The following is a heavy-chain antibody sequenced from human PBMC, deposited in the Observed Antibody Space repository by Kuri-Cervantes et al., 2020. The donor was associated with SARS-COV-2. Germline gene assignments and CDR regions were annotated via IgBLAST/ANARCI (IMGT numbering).Heavy chain of an antibody. D-gene: IGHD6-13*01. CDR3: ARGIRGSWYVFDY. J-gene: IGHJ4*02. Sequence: GESLKISCAASGFTFSSYGMHWVRQAPGKGLEWVALISYDGSIKYYAGSVKGRFTISRDNSKNTLYLQVNSLRAEDTAVYYCARGIRGSWYVFDYWGQGTLVTVSS. V-gene: IGHV3-30*03. CDR1: GFTFSSYG. CDR2: ISYDGSIK.